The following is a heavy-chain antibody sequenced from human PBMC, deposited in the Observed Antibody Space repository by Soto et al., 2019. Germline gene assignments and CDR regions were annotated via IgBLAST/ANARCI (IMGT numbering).Heavy chain of an antibody. D-gene: IGHD6-19*01. Sequence: EVQLLESGGGVVQPGGSLRLSCVASGFNFKKFAMSWVRQAPGEGLEWVSGISCCGGSTPYADSVKGRFSIARDDSTNTLSLQMNNLRVEDTAQYYCAKADGEQWLLPHLDNWGQGTLVTVS. J-gene: IGHJ4*02. V-gene: IGHV3-23*01. CDR3: AKADGEQWLLPHLDN. CDR2: ISCCGGST. CDR1: GFNFKKFA.